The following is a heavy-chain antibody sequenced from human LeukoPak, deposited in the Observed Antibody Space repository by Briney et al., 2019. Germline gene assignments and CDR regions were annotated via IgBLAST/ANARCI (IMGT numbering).Heavy chain of an antibody. J-gene: IGHJ4*02. CDR2: IKQDGSEK. CDR3: AKLSRDDYFDY. V-gene: IGHV3-7*03. CDR1: GFTFSSYW. Sequence: WGSLRLSCAASGFTFSSYWMSWVRQAPGKGLEWVANIKQDGSEKYYVDSVKGRFTISRDNSKNTLYLQMNSLRAEDTATYYCAKLSRDDYFDYWGQGTLVTVSS. D-gene: IGHD3-10*01.